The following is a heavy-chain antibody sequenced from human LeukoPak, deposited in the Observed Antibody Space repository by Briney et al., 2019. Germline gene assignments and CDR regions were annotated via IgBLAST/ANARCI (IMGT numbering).Heavy chain of an antibody. CDR3: ARQYDFWSGYYTGKFDY. CDR2: IYYSGST. J-gene: IGHJ4*02. Sequence: SETLSLTCTVSGGSISSYYWSWIRQPPGKGLEWIGSIYYSGSTYYNPSLKSRVTISVDTSKNQFSLKLSSVTAADTAVYYCARQYDFWSGYYTGKFDYWGQGTLVTVSS. CDR1: GGSISSYY. V-gene: IGHV4-59*05. D-gene: IGHD3-3*01.